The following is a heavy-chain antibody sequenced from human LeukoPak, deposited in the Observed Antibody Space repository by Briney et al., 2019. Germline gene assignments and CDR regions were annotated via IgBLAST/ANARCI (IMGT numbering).Heavy chain of an antibody. V-gene: IGHV4-31*03. Sequence: SETLSLTCTVSGGSISSGGYYWSWLRQHPGTGLEWIGYIYYSGSTYYNPSLKSRVTISVDTSKNQFSLKLSSVTAADTAVYYCASLPYSGYDFDYWGQGTLVTVSS. CDR1: GGSISSGGYY. D-gene: IGHD5-12*01. CDR2: IYYSGST. J-gene: IGHJ4*02. CDR3: ASLPYSGYDFDY.